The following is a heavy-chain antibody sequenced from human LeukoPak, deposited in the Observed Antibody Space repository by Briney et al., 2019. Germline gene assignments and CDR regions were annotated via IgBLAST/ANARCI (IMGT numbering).Heavy chain of an antibody. J-gene: IGHJ4*02. D-gene: IGHD5-24*01. V-gene: IGHV1-69*05. CDR2: IIPIFGTA. CDR1: GYTFTSYG. CDR3: ASRDGYTLDY. Sequence: SVKVSCKASGYTFTSYGISWVRQAPGQGLEWMGGIIPIFGTANYAQKFQGRVTITTDESTSTAYMELSSLRSEDTAVYYCASRDGYTLDYWGQGTLVTVSS.